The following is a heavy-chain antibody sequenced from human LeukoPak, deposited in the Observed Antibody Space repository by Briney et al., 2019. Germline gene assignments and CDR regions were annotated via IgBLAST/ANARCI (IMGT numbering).Heavy chain of an antibody. CDR2: IGVSGSTM. CDR1: GFTFSSYE. D-gene: IGHD1-7*01. J-gene: IGHJ4*02. Sequence: PGGSLRLSCAASGFTFSSYEMNWVRQAPGKGLEWVSYIGVSGSTMYYAESVKGRFTISRDNAKNTLYLQMNSLRAEDTAVYYCASGTLYWGQGTLVTVSS. CDR3: ASGTLY. V-gene: IGHV3-48*03.